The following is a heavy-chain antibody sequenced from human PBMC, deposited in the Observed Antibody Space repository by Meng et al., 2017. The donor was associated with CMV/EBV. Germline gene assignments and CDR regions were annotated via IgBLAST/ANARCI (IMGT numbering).Heavy chain of an antibody. CDR3: AIGLGYCSGGSCYSLSWFDP. CDR2: INPNSGGT. J-gene: IGHJ5*02. Sequence: QVQLVQSGAEVKKSGASVKVSCTAAGYTFTGYYMHWVRQAPGQGLEWMGWINPNSGGTNYAQKFQGWVTMTRDTSISTAYMELSRLRSDDTAVYYCAIGLGYCSGGSCYSLSWFDPWGQGTLVTVSS. V-gene: IGHV1-2*04. D-gene: IGHD2-15*01. CDR1: GYTFTGYY.